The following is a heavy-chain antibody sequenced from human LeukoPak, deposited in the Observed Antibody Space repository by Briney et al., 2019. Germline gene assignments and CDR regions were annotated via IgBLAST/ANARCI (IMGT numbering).Heavy chain of an antibody. CDR1: GYTFTKSY. Sequence: ASVKVSCKASGYTFTKSYTHWVRQAPGQRLEWMGLINPGGDNTDYAQNFQGRLTMTSDTSARTVYMELSSLRSEDTAVYYCARIRDGYNDAYDIWAKGQWSPSPQ. D-gene: IGHD5-24*01. CDR3: ARIRDGYNDAYDI. J-gene: IGHJ3*02. CDR2: INPGGDNT. V-gene: IGHV1-46*01.